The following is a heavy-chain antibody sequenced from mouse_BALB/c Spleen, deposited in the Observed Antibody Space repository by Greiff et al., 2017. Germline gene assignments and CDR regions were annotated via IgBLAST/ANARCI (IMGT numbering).Heavy chain of an antibody. Sequence: QVHVKQSGPQLVRPGASVKISCKASGYSFTSYWMHWVKQRPGQGLEWIGMIDPSDSETRLNQKFKDKATLTVDKSSSTAYMQLSSPTTEDSAVYYCARDYYGSSYAGAWFAYWGQGTLVTVSA. D-gene: IGHD1-1*01. CDR1: GYSFTSYW. CDR2: IDPSDSET. V-gene: IGHV1S127*01. J-gene: IGHJ3*01. CDR3: ARDYYGSSYAGAWFAY.